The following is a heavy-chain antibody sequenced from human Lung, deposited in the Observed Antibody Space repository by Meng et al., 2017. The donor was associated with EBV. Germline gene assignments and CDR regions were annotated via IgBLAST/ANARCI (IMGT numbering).Heavy chain of an antibody. J-gene: IGHJ4*02. CDR2: IDPNTGNP. CDR3: ARDSPLDGYSLLDY. V-gene: IGHV7-4-1*02. D-gene: IGHD5-24*01. CDR1: GYTFTSYA. Sequence: VQLVQFGSELKQPGASVKVSCRPSGYTFTSYAINWVRQAPGQGPDWMGWIDPNTGNPTYDQGFTGQFVFSLDTSVSTAYLQINSLRADDTAVYYCARDSPLDGYSLLDYWGQGTLVTVSS.